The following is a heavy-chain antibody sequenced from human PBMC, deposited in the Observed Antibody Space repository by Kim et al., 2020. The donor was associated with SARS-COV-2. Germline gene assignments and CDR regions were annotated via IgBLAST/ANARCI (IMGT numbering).Heavy chain of an antibody. J-gene: IGHJ5*02. Sequence: GGSLRLSCAASGFIFTNYAMSWVRQAPGKGLEWVSGIHGDGIGTYYADSVKGRFTISRDNSENTLYLQMNSLRVEDTAVYYCARAQELIKLWFDPWGQGTLVTVSS. CDR2: IHGDGIGT. V-gene: IGHV3-23*01. CDR1: GFIFTNYA. D-gene: IGHD3-10*01. CDR3: ARAQELIKLWFDP.